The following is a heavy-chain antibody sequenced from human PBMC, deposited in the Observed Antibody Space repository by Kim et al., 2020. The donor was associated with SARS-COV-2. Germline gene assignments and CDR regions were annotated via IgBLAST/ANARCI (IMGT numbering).Heavy chain of an antibody. CDR1: GFTFDDYA. J-gene: IGHJ4*02. V-gene: IGHV3-20*04. Sequence: GGSLRLSCAVSGFTFDDYAMTWVRQAPGKGLEWVSNIYWNGGTTRYADSVKGRFTISRDNAKNSLYLQMDSLIAEDTALYYCARRDAFGCFDCWGQGTL. CDR3: ARRDAFGCFDC. D-gene: IGHD3-10*01. CDR2: IYWNGGTT.